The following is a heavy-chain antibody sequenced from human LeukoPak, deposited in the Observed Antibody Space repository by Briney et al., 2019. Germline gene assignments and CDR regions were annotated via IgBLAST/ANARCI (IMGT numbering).Heavy chain of an antibody. Sequence: PGGSLRLSCAASGFTFSSYAMSWVRQAPGKGLEWVSAISGSGGSTYYADSVKGRFTISRDNSKNTLYLQMNSLRAEDTAVYYCAKDGTYCGGDCYPNWYFDLLGRGTLVTVSS. CDR3: AKDGTYCGGDCYPNWYFDL. CDR2: ISGSGGST. D-gene: IGHD2-21*02. V-gene: IGHV3-23*01. J-gene: IGHJ2*01. CDR1: GFTFSSYA.